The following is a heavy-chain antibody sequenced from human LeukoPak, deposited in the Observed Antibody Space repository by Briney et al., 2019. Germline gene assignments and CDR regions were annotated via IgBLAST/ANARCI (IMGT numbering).Heavy chain of an antibody. Sequence: ASVKVSGKASGYTFTGYYMHWVRQAPGQGREWMGWINPNSGGTNYAQKFQGWVTMTRDTSISTAYMELSRLRSDDTAVYYCAREVDYGSGSYSYGMDVWGKGTTVTVSS. V-gene: IGHV1-2*04. D-gene: IGHD3-10*01. CDR1: GYTFTGYY. CDR2: INPNSGGT. CDR3: AREVDYGSGSYSYGMDV. J-gene: IGHJ6*04.